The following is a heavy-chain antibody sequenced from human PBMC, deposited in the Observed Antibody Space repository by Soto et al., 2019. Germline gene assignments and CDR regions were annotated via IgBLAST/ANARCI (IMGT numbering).Heavy chain of an antibody. Sequence: EVQLVESGGGLVQPGGSLKLSCAASGFTFSGSAMHWVRQASGKGLEWVGRIRSKANSYATAYAASVKGRFTISRDDSKNTAYLQMNSLKTEDTAVYYCTDLQACYMDVWGKGTTVTVSS. CDR3: TDLQACYMDV. D-gene: IGHD4-4*01. CDR2: IRSKANSYAT. J-gene: IGHJ6*03. CDR1: GFTFSGSA. V-gene: IGHV3-73*01.